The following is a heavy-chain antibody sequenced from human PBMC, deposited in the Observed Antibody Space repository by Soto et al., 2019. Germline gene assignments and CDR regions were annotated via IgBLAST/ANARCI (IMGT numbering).Heavy chain of an antibody. Sequence: QVQLVQSGAEVKKPGASVKVSCKASGYTFTSYAIHWVRQAPGQRLEWMGWINAGNGNTKYSQKFQDRVTITRDTTARTAYIELSTLIYDDATAYYCARALGGWAGYWEQGTVVTAPS. D-gene: IGHD6-19*01. J-gene: IGHJ4*02. CDR1: GYTFTSYA. V-gene: IGHV1-3*01. CDR3: ARALGGWAGY. CDR2: INAGNGNT.